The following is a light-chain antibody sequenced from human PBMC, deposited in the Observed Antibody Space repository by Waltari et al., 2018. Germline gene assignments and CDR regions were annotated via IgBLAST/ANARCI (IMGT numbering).Light chain of an antibody. CDR3: NSFTSSSTVV. CDR2: DVS. V-gene: IGLV2-14*03. Sequence: QSALTQPASVSGSPGQSITISCTGTSSDAGGYHYVSWYQQHPGKAPKLMIYDVSNRPSGVSNRFSGSKSGNTASLTISGLQPEDEADYYCNSFTSSSTVVFGGGTKLTVL. CDR1: SSDAGGYHY. J-gene: IGLJ3*02.